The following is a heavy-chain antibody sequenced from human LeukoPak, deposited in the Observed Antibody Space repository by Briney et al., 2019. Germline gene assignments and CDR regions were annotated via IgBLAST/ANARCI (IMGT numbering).Heavy chain of an antibody. V-gene: IGHV1-18*01. Sequence: GASVKVSCKASGYTFSSYGISWVRQAPGQGLEWMGWINTYNGNTNYAQKLQGRVTMTTDTSTSTAYMELRSLRSDDTAVYYCARDQVGASRVFDYWGQGTLVTVSS. J-gene: IGHJ4*02. CDR2: INTYNGNT. D-gene: IGHD1-26*01. CDR3: ARDQVGASRVFDY. CDR1: GYTFSSYG.